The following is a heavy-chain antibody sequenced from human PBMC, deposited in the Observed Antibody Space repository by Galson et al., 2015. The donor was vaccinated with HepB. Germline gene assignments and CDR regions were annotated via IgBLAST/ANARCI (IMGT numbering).Heavy chain of an antibody. Sequence: SGAEVKKPGESLKISCKGSGYSFTSYWIGWVRQMPGKGLEWMGIIYPGDSDTRYSPSFQGQVTISADKSISTAYLQWSSLKASDTAMYYCATYGPFSYSSSAGGWFDPWGQGTLVTVSS. D-gene: IGHD6-6*01. CDR1: GYSFTSYW. J-gene: IGHJ5*02. CDR2: IYPGDSDT. V-gene: IGHV5-51*03. CDR3: ATYGPFSYSSSAGGWFDP.